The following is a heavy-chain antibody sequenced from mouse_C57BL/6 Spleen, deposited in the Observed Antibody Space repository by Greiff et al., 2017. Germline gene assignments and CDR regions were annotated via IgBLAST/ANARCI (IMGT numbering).Heavy chain of an antibody. CDR1: GYTFTSYW. V-gene: IGHV1-55*01. CDR3: ARSYYYGSRGTIMDY. D-gene: IGHD1-1*01. J-gene: IGHJ4*01. Sequence: QVQLQQSGAELVKPGASVKMSCKASGYTFTSYWITWVKQRPGQGLEWIGDIYPGSGSTNYNEKFKSKATLTVDTSSSTAYMQLSSLTSEDSAVYYCARSYYYGSRGTIMDYWGQGTSVTVSS. CDR2: IYPGSGST.